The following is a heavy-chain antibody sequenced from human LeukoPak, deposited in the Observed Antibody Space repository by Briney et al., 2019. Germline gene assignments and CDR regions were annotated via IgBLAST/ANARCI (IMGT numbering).Heavy chain of an antibody. CDR1: GGSIISSDYH. V-gene: IGHV4-39*01. CDR3: ARHCCSGPAKRVFDI. Sequence: SETLSLTCTVSGGSIISSDYHWGWVRQPPGKGLEWIGTISYSENTDYNPSLRSRVTISVDTSNNQFSLRLGSVTAADTAVYHCARHCCSGPAKRVFDIWGQGTMVTVSS. J-gene: IGHJ3*02. CDR2: ISYSENT. D-gene: IGHD2-15*01.